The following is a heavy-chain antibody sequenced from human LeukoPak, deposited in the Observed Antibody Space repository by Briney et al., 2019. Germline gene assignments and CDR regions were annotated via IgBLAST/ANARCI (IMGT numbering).Heavy chain of an antibody. D-gene: IGHD1-14*01. Sequence: ASVTVSCTASGYTFTGSYMHWVRQAPGQGLEWMGWIKPNSGGTNYAKMFQGRVTMTRDTSISTAYMELSRLRSDDTAVYYCARFPLANLDAFDIWGQGTMVTVSS. CDR1: GYTFTGSY. CDR3: ARFPLANLDAFDI. V-gene: IGHV1-2*02. CDR2: IKPNSGGT. J-gene: IGHJ3*02.